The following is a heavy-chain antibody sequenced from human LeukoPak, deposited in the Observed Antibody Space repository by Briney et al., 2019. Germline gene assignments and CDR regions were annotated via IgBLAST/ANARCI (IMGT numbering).Heavy chain of an antibody. Sequence: SETLSLTCTVSGGSISSSSYYWGWIRQPPGKGLEWIGSIYYSGSTYYNPSLKSRVTISVDKSKNQFSLKLSSVTAADTAVYYCARGGIAAAGTQADYWGQGTLVTVSS. CDR2: IYYSGST. V-gene: IGHV4-39*07. J-gene: IGHJ4*02. CDR1: GGSISSSSYY. D-gene: IGHD6-13*01. CDR3: ARGGIAAAGTQADY.